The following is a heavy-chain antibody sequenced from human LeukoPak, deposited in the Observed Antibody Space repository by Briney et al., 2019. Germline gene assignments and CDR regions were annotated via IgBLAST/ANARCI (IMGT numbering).Heavy chain of an antibody. V-gene: IGHV4-34*01. Sequence: PSETLSLTCAVYGGSFSGYYWSWIRQPPGKGLEWIGEINHSGSTNYNPSLKSRVTISVDTSKNQFSLKLSSVTAADTAVYYCASGDGYYYYYYMDVWGKGTTVTISS. CDR1: GGSFSGYY. J-gene: IGHJ6*03. CDR2: INHSGST. CDR3: ASGDGYYYYYYMDV.